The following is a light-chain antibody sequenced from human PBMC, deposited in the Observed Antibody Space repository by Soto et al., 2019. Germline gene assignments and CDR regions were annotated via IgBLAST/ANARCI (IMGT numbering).Light chain of an antibody. J-gene: IGKJ3*01. CDR3: QHSGV. V-gene: IGKV1-12*01. Sequence: DIQMTQSPSSVSASVGDRVTITCRASQGINSWLAWYQQKPGKAPELLIFAASSLQSGVPSRFSGSGSGTDFTLTISSVQHEDFATYYCQHSGVFGPGTKVDIK. CDR2: AAS. CDR1: QGINSW.